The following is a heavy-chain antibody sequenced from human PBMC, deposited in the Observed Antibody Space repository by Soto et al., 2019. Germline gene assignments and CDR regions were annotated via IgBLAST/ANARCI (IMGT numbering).Heavy chain of an antibody. D-gene: IGHD4-17*01. J-gene: IGHJ4*02. Sequence: QVQLVESGGGVVQPGRSLRLSCAASGFTFSSYGMHWVRQAPGTGLEWVAVIWYDGSNKYYADSVKGRFTISRDNSKNTLYLQMNSLRAEDTAVYYCARYGDYASFDYWGQGTLVTVSS. CDR3: ARYGDYASFDY. V-gene: IGHV3-33*01. CDR1: GFTFSSYG. CDR2: IWYDGSNK.